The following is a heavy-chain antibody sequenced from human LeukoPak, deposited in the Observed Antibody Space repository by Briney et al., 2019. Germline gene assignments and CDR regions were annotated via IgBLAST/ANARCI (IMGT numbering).Heavy chain of an antibody. CDR3: ARDPNYYDSSGYYYAGNDAFDI. CDR1: GFTFSSYW. CDR2: INSDGSST. Sequence: QPGGSLRLSCAASGFTFSSYWMHWVRQAPGKGLVWVSRINSDGSSTSYADSVRGRFTISRDNAKNTLYLQMNSLRAEDTAVYYCARDPNYYDSSGYYYAGNDAFDIWGQGTMVTVSS. D-gene: IGHD3-22*01. V-gene: IGHV3-74*01. J-gene: IGHJ3*02.